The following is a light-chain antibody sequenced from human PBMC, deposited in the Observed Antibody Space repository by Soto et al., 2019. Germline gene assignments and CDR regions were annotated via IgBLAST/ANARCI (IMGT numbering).Light chain of an antibody. CDR3: CSYAGSYV. V-gene: IGLV2-23*01. CDR2: EGS. CDR1: SGDVGSYNL. Sequence: QSAPAQPASVSGSPGQSITISCTGTSGDVGSYNLVSWYQQHPGKAPKLMIYEGSKRPSGVSNRFSGSKSGNTASLTISGLQAEDEADYYCCSYAGSYVFGTGTKVTVL. J-gene: IGLJ1*01.